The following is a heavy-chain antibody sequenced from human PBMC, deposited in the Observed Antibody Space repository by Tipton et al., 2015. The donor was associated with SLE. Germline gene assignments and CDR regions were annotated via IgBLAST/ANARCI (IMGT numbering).Heavy chain of an antibody. Sequence: SLRLSCAASGFIFGDFYLTWIRQAPGKGLEWVSIISSGGISTYYADSVKGRFTISRDNAKNSLFLQMNSLRAGDTAVYYCARYSLNHFDYWGQGTLVTVSS. CDR2: ISSGGIST. J-gene: IGHJ4*02. CDR3: ARYSLNHFDY. V-gene: IGHV3-11*04. D-gene: IGHD2-21*01. CDR1: GFIFGDFY.